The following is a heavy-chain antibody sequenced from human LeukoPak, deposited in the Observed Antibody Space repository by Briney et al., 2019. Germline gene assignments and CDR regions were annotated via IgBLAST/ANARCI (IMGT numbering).Heavy chain of an antibody. CDR3: ARRSDDYDSSAYYH. J-gene: IGHJ4*02. CDR1: GYSFTSYD. CDR2: VNPNSGNT. Sequence: ASVKVSCKTSGYSFTSYDLNWVRQATGQGLEWMGWVNPNSGNTGYAQKFQGRVTMTMDPSISTAYMELSSLRSEDTAVYYCARRSDDYDSSAYYHWGQGTLVTVSS. V-gene: IGHV1-8*01. D-gene: IGHD3-22*01.